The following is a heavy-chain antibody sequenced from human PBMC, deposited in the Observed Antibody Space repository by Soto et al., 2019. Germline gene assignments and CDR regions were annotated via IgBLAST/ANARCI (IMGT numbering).Heavy chain of an antibody. CDR1: GYTLTGYY. Sequence: ASLKLYCNASGYTLTGYYMHCVLQAPGQGLEWMGWINPNSGGTNYAQKFQGRVTMTRDTSISTAYMELSRLRSDDTAVYYCARGFYTGSSDYWGQGTLVTVSS. CDR2: INPNSGGT. D-gene: IGHD3-3*01. CDR3: ARGFYTGSSDY. V-gene: IGHV1-2*02. J-gene: IGHJ4*02.